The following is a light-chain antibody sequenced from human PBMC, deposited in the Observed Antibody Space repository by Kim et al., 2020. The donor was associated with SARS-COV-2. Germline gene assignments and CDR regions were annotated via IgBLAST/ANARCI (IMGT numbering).Light chain of an antibody. V-gene: IGKV1-9*01. CDR1: QDIKNY. J-gene: IGKJ2*01. CDR3: QQFNSPYT. CDR2: AAS. Sequence: LSASVGDRVTITCRASQDIKNYLAWYQQIPGRAPKLLIYAASTLQIGVPSRFSGSGSGTDFTLTISALQPEDFGDYHCQQFNSPYTFGQGTKVEIK.